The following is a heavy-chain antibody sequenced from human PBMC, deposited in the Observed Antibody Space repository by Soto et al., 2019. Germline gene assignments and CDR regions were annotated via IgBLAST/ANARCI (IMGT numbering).Heavy chain of an antibody. CDR1: GYTFTNYE. CDR3: ARMASSGSLNWFDP. Sequence: ASVKVSCKASGYTFTNYEINWVRQATGQGLEWMGWMNPGSGNTGYAHKFQGRVTMTRNISISTSYMELSRLGSDDTAIYYCARMASSGSLNWFDPWGQETLFTLSS. CDR2: MNPGSGNT. V-gene: IGHV1-8*01. D-gene: IGHD3-10*01. J-gene: IGHJ5*02.